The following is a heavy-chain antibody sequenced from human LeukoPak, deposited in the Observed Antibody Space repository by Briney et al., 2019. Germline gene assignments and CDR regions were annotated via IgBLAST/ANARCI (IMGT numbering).Heavy chain of an antibody. Sequence: SVKVSCQASGGTFSSYAISWVRQAPGHGLEWMGGIIPIFGTANYAQKFQGRVTITTDESTSTAYMELSSLRSEETAVYYCARESKPYYDILTGSRRFDPWGQGTLVTVSS. CDR3: ARESKPYYDILTGSRRFDP. J-gene: IGHJ5*02. CDR2: IIPIFGTA. D-gene: IGHD3-9*01. CDR1: GGTFSSYA. V-gene: IGHV1-69*05.